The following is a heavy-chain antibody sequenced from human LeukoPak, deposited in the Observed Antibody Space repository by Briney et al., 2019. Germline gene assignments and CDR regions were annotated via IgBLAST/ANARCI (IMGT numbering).Heavy chain of an antibody. V-gene: IGHV3-30*19. CDR2: ISYDGSNK. CDR1: GFTFSSYG. D-gene: IGHD3-3*01. CDR3: ARELDDFWSEDYYGMDV. Sequence: EGSLRLSCAASGFTFSSYGMHWVRQAPGKGLEWVAVISYDGSNKYYADSVKGRFTISRDNSKNTLYLQMNSLRAEDTAVYYCARELDDFWSEDYYGMDVWGQGTTVTVSS. J-gene: IGHJ6*02.